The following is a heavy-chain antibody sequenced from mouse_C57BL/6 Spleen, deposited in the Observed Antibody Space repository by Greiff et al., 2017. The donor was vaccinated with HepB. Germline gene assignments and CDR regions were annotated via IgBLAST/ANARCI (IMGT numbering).Heavy chain of an antibody. CDR3: AKNYYGSSLYYFDY. D-gene: IGHD1-1*01. CDR1: GYSFTDYN. V-gene: IGHV1-39*01. Sequence: VQLQQSGPELVKPGASVKISCKASGYSFTDYNMNWVKQSNGKSLEWIGVINPNYGTTSYNQKFKGKATFTVDQSSSTAYLQLNSLTSEDSAVYYCAKNYYGSSLYYFDYWGQGTTRTVSS. J-gene: IGHJ2*01. CDR2: INPNYGTT.